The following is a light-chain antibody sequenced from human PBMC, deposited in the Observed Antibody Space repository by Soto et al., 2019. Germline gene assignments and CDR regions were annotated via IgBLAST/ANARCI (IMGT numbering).Light chain of an antibody. Sequence: DIQMTQSPSSVSASVGDRVTITCRASQGISNWLAWYQQKPGKAPKLLIYAASSLHSGVPARFTGSGFGTDFTLTISSLQPEDFATYFCLQYSSHSLTFGGGTKVEIK. CDR1: QGISNW. J-gene: IGKJ4*01. CDR2: AAS. V-gene: IGKV1-12*01. CDR3: LQYSSHSLT.